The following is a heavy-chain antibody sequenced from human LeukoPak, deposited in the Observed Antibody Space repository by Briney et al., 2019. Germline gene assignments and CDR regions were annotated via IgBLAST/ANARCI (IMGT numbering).Heavy chain of an antibody. CDR1: GFIFSNYW. J-gene: IGHJ6*03. CDR3: AKSVVRGEEFYYYYMDV. Sequence: GGSLRLSCVASGFIFSNYWMSWVRQVPGKGLEWVANMKQDGREKYLVDSVRGRFTISRDNAKNSVYLQMNSLRAEDTAVYYCAKSVVRGEEFYYYYMDVWGKGTTFTISS. CDR2: MKQDGREK. V-gene: IGHV3-7*03. D-gene: IGHD3-10*01.